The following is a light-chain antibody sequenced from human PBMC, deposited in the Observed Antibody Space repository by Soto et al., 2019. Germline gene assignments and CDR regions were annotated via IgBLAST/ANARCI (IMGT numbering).Light chain of an antibody. CDR2: DVS. Sequence: QSALTQPRSVSGSPGQSVTISCTGTSSDVGGYNYVSWYQQHPGKAPKLMILDVSKRPSGVPDRFSGSKSGNTASLTISGLQAEAEADYYCCSYAGSYVVFGGGTKVTVL. V-gene: IGLV2-11*01. CDR1: SSDVGGYNY. J-gene: IGLJ2*01. CDR3: CSYAGSYVV.